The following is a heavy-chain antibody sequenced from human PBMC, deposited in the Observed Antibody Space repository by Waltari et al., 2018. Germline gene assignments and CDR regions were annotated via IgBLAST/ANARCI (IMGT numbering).Heavy chain of an antibody. V-gene: IGHV3-74*01. CDR1: GFSFRSLQ. J-gene: IGHJ4*02. D-gene: IGHD2-8*01. CDR2: IYSYGIRI. CDR3: STETCTNCHVREDDY. Sequence: DVQLLESGGGLVQPGGSLRLSVVASGFSFRSLQTYSILQRPGQVREWMAHIYSYGIRIIYADSVKGRFTISRDNDQRTVYLQMNSLRDEDTAVYYCSTETCTNCHVREDDYWGQGTLVTVSS.